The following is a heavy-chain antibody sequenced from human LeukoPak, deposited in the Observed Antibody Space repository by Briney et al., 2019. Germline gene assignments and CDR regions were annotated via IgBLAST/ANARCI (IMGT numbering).Heavy chain of an antibody. CDR3: ARDWSYYGMDV. CDR1: GGSFSGYY. J-gene: IGHJ6*04. Sequence: SETLSLTCAVYGGSFSGYYWNWIRQPPGKGLEWIGEISHSGSTNYNPSLKSRITTSIDTSKNQFSLKLSSVTAADTAVYYCARDWSYYGMDVWGKGTTVTVSS. D-gene: IGHD3/OR15-3a*01. CDR2: ISHSGST. V-gene: IGHV4-34*01.